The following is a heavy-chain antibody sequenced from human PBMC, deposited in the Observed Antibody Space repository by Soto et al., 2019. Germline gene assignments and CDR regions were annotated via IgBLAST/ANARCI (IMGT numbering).Heavy chain of an antibody. D-gene: IGHD1-1*01. J-gene: IGHJ4*02. CDR2: MNPKSGHT. V-gene: IGHV1-8*01. CDR1: GYNFIDYS. CDR3: ARRIPDGKFDS. Sequence: ASVKVSCKASGYNFIDYSINWVRQAPGQGLEWMGWMNPKSGHTAHAQKIQGRLILTRDASINTVYMELSSLTSGDTAVYFCARRIPDGKFDSWGRGTQVTVSS.